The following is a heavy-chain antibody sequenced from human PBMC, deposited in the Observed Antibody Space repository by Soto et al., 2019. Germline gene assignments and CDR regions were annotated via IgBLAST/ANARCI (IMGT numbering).Heavy chain of an antibody. V-gene: IGHV3-73*01. CDR3: IRGGSPYYYDY. CDR2: ILSKAGNYAT. CDR1: GFIFSGSA. J-gene: IGHJ4*02. Sequence: EVQLVESGGGLVQPGGSLKLSCAASGFIFSGSAVHWVRQASGKGLEWVGRILSKAGNYATAYPASMQGRFTISRDDSENTAFLQMNSLKTEETAVYYCIRGGSPYYYDYWGQGTLVAVSS.